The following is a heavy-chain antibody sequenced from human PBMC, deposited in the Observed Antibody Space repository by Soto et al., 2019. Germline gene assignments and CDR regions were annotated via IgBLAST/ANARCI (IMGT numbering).Heavy chain of an antibody. D-gene: IGHD3-22*01. Sequence: SVKVSCKASGGTFSSYAISWVRQAPGQGLEWMGGIIPIFGTANYAQKFQGRVTITADESTSTAYMELSSLRSEDTAVYYCARGLPYDSSGYYPGYFDYWGQGTLVTVSS. CDR2: IIPIFGTA. V-gene: IGHV1-69*13. J-gene: IGHJ4*02. CDR1: GGTFSSYA. CDR3: ARGLPYDSSGYYPGYFDY.